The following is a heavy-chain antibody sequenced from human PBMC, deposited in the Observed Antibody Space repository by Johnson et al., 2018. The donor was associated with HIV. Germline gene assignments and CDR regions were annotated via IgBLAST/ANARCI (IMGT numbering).Heavy chain of an antibody. Sequence: VQLVESGGGLVQPGGSLRLSCAASGFTFSTYWMSWVRQAPGKGREREANRKKEGREKEEGEGEKGRVTISRDNAQNSLYVQMSSLRAEDTAVYFCAGENLPGIAVYGGAFDIWGQGTMVTVSS. D-gene: IGHD6-19*01. J-gene: IGHJ3*02. V-gene: IGHV3-7*01. CDR1: GFTFSTYW. CDR2: RKKEGREK. CDR3: AGENLPGIAVYGGAFDI.